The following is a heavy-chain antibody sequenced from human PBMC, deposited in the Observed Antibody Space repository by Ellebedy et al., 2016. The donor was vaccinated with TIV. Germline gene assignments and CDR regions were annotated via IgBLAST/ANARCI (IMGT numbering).Heavy chain of an antibody. CDR3: ARDVCYFDWLLPRYYYYGRDV. Sequence: GGSLRLXXAASGFTFSSYSMNWVRQAPGKGLEWVSSISSSSSYIYYADSVKGRFTISRDNAKNSLYLQMNSLRAEDTAVYYCARDVCYFDWLLPRYYYYGRDVWGQGTTVAVSS. CDR1: GFTFSSYS. J-gene: IGHJ6*02. V-gene: IGHV3-21*01. D-gene: IGHD3-9*01. CDR2: ISSSSSYI.